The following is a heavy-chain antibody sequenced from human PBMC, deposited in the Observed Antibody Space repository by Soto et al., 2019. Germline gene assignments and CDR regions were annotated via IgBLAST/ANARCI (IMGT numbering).Heavy chain of an antibody. Sequence: SGPTLVNPTQTLTLTCTFSGFSLSTSGVGVGWIRQPPGKALEWLALIYWDDDKRYSTSLKTRLTISKDTSKNQVVLTMTNMDPVDTATYYCARMERYSSSWFRVDYWGQGAQVTVSS. CDR2: IYWDDDK. J-gene: IGHJ4*02. V-gene: IGHV2-5*02. CDR3: ARMERYSSSWFRVDY. D-gene: IGHD6-13*01. CDR1: GFSLSTSGVG.